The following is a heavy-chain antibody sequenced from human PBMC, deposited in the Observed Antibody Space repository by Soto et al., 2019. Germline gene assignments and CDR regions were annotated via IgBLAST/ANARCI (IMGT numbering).Heavy chain of an antibody. Sequence: QVQLVQSGAEVKQPGSSVKVSCKASGGTFSSYAISWVRQAPGQGLEWMGGIIPIFGTANYAQKFQGRVTITADESTSTAYMELSSLRSEDTAVYYCARSGGGASWKVRGYFDYWGQGTLVTVSS. CDR1: GGTFSSYA. D-gene: IGHD3-10*01. V-gene: IGHV1-69*01. J-gene: IGHJ4*02. CDR3: ARSGGGASWKVRGYFDY. CDR2: IIPIFGTA.